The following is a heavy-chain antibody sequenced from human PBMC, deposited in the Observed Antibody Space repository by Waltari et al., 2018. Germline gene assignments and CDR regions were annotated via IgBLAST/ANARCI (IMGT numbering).Heavy chain of an antibody. Sequence: QVQLVQSGAEVMKPGSSVKVSCKASGGTFSSYAISWVRPAPGQGLEWMGGVIPIFGTANYAQKFQGRVTITADESTSTAYMELSSLRSEDTAVYYCARGGPSGWYGYYYYGMDVWGQGTTVTVSS. CDR2: VIPIFGTA. J-gene: IGHJ6*02. V-gene: IGHV1-69*12. D-gene: IGHD6-19*01. CDR1: GGTFSSYA. CDR3: ARGGPSGWYGYYYYGMDV.